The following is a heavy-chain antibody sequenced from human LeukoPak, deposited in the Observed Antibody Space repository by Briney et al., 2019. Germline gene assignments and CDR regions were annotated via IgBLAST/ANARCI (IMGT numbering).Heavy chain of an antibody. CDR1: EFTLRSYS. J-gene: IGHJ2*01. Sequence: GGSLRLSCSVSEFTLRSYSMHWVRQAPGRGLEWAAVLSSVGGQQYYADSVKGRFTISADTSKNTLYLQMDSLRVEDTALYYCARALAGAPFDLWGRGTVVAVSS. D-gene: IGHD3-10*01. CDR2: LSSVGGQQ. V-gene: IGHV3-30*04. CDR3: ARALAGAPFDL.